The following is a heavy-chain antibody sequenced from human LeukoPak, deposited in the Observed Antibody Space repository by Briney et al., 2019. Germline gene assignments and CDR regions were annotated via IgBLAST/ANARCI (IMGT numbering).Heavy chain of an antibody. CDR3: ARAPITMAQRWFDP. CDR2: IKQDGSEK. Sequence: PGGSLRLSCAASGFTFSSYWMSWVRQAPGEGLEWVANIKQDGSEKYYVDSVKGRFTISRDNAKNSLYLQMNSLRAEDTAVYYCARAPITMAQRWFDPWGQGTLVTVSS. J-gene: IGHJ5*02. V-gene: IGHV3-7*03. CDR1: GFTFSSYW. D-gene: IGHD3-10*01.